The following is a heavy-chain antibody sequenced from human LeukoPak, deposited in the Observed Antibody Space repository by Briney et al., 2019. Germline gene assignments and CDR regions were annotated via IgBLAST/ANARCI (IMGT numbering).Heavy chain of an antibody. J-gene: IGHJ4*02. Sequence: GGSLKLSCAASGFTFSGSAMHWVRQASGKGLEWVGRIRSKANSYATAYAASVKGRFTISRDNSKNTLYLQMNSLRGEDTAVYYCAKDAEGPLDYWGQGTLVTVSS. CDR1: GFTFSGSA. CDR2: IRSKANSYAT. CDR3: AKDAEGPLDY. D-gene: IGHD1-14*01. V-gene: IGHV3-73*01.